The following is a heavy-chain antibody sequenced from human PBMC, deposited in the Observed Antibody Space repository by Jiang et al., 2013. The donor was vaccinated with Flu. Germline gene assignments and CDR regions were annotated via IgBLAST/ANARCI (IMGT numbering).Heavy chain of an antibody. CDR2: SYDGSNK. Sequence: SYDGSNKYYADSVKGRFTISRDNSKNTLYLQMNSLRAEDTAVYYCARGGYYYDSSGYYSSDFDYWGQGTLVTVSS. D-gene: IGHD3-22*01. CDR3: ARGGYYYDSSGYYSSDFDY. V-gene: IGHV3-30*01. J-gene: IGHJ4*02.